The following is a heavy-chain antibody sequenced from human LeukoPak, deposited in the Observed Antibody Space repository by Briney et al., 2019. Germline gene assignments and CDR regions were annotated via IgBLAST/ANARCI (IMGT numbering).Heavy chain of an antibody. CDR3: ARLTTGFPSWFDP. CDR2: LYYSGYT. CDR1: GGSISSSGYS. Sequence: SETPSLTCTVSGGSISSSGYSWGWIRQPPGKGLEWIGSLYYSGYTYYNPSLKSRVTISGDTSKNQFSLKLISVTAADTAVYYCARLTTGFPSWFDPWGQGTLVTVSS. D-gene: IGHD1-14*01. V-gene: IGHV4-39*01. J-gene: IGHJ5*02.